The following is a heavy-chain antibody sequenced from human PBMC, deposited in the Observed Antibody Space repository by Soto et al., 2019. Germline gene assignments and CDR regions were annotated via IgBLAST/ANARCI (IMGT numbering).Heavy chain of an antibody. Sequence: VQVSCKASGYTFTGYYMHWVRQAPGQGLDWMGWINPNSGGTNYAQKFQGRVTITADKSTSTAYMELSSLRSEDTAVYYCARDDYCRGGSCYEEARRWFDPWGQGTLVTVSS. D-gene: IGHD2-15*01. CDR2: INPNSGGT. J-gene: IGHJ5*02. CDR1: GYTFTGYY. CDR3: ARDDYCRGGSCYEEARRWFDP. V-gene: IGHV1-2*02.